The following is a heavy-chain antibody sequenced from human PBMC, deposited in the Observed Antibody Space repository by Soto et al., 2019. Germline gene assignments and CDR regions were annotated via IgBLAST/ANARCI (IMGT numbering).Heavy chain of an antibody. CDR1: GFSLSTSGMC. Sequence: SGPTLVNPTQTLTLTCTFSGFSLSTSGMCVSWIRQPPGKALEWLARIDWDDDKYYSTSLKTRLTISKDTSKNQVVLTMTNMDPVDTATYYCARSRGYCSGGSCYSGPIYYYYGMDVRGQGTTVTAP. D-gene: IGHD2-15*01. CDR2: IDWDDDK. CDR3: ARSRGYCSGGSCYSGPIYYYYGMDV. J-gene: IGHJ6*02. V-gene: IGHV2-70*11.